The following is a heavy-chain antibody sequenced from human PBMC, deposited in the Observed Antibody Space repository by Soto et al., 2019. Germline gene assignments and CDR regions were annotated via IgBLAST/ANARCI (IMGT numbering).Heavy chain of an antibody. V-gene: IGHV3-30-3*01. D-gene: IGHD5-18*01. CDR1: GFTFSSYA. CDR2: ISYDGSNK. CDR3: ARDGGGYHSGYLAN. J-gene: IGHJ4*02. Sequence: PGGSLRLSCAASGFTFSSYAMHWVRQAPGKGLEGVAVISYDGSNKYYADSVKGRFTISRENSQSTLYLQMSRLRAEDTAVYYCARDGGGYHSGYLANWGQGTLVTVSS.